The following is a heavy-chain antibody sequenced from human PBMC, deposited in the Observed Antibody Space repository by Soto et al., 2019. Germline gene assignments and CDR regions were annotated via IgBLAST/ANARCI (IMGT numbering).Heavy chain of an antibody. CDR1: GFVFTNYA. V-gene: IGHV3-23*01. D-gene: IGHD4-17*01. J-gene: IGHJ3*02. CDR3: AHPRGYGVFDAVDI. Sequence: GSLRLSCATSGFVFTNYAMNWVRQAPGEGLEWVSAITSSGESAFNAESVRGRFTISRDNSLNTLYLQMRSLRPEDTAVYYCAHPRGYGVFDAVDIWGQGIMVTVSS. CDR2: ITSSGESA.